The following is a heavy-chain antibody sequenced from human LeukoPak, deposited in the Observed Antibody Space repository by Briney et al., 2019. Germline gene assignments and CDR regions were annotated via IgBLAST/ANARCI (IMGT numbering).Heavy chain of an antibody. Sequence: GGSLRLSCTASGFTLSSYEMSWIRQAPGKGLEWVSSIDYSGGSTHYADSVKGRFTISRDNSKNTLYLQMNSLRAEDTAVYYCARGGYYYDSSGYYLFDYWGQGTLVTVSS. CDR1: GFTLSSYE. J-gene: IGHJ4*02. D-gene: IGHD3-22*01. V-gene: IGHV3-23*01. CDR3: ARGGYYYDSSGYYLFDY. CDR2: IDYSGGST.